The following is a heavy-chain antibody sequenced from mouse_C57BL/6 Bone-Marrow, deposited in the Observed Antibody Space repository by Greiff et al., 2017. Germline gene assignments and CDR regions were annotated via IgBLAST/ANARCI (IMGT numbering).Heavy chain of an antibody. D-gene: IGHD2-3*01. V-gene: IGHV1-55*01. CDR1: GYTFTSYW. CDR2: IYPGSGST. CDR3: ARGDDGYYFDY. J-gene: IGHJ2*01. Sequence: QVQLQQPGAELVKPGASVKMSCKASGYTFTSYWITWVKQRPGQGLAWIGDIYPGSGSTNYNETFKSKATLTVDRSSSTAYMQLSSLTSEDSAVYYCARGDDGYYFDYWGQGTTLTVSS.